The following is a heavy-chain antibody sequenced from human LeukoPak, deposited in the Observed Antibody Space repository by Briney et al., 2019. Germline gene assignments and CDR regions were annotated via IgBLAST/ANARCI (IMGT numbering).Heavy chain of an antibody. CDR2: ISSSSSYI. CDR1: GFTFSSYS. V-gene: IGHV3-21*01. CDR3: ARDNIAVAGDFDY. D-gene: IGHD6-19*01. J-gene: IGHJ4*02. Sequence: AGGSLRLSCAASGFTFSSYSMNWVRQAPGKGLEWVSSISSSSSYIYYADSVKGRFTISRDNAKNSLYLQMNSLRAEDTAVYYCARDNIAVAGDFDYWGQGTLVTVSS.